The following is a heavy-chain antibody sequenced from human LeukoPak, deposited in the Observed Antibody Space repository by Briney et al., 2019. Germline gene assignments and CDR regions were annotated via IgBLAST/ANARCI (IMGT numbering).Heavy chain of an antibody. J-gene: IGHJ2*01. D-gene: IGHD4-23*01. CDR3: ARDHYGGNSWDWYFDL. CDR2: IQHDGGRT. CDR1: GFSFSTYT. Sequence: GGSLRLSCAASGFSFSTYTMYWVRQAPGKGLERVAGIQHDGGRTYYADSVKGRFTISRDNSKNTLYLEMNSLTPEDTALYYCARDHYGGNSWDWYFDLWGRGILVTVSS. V-gene: IGHV3-30-3*01.